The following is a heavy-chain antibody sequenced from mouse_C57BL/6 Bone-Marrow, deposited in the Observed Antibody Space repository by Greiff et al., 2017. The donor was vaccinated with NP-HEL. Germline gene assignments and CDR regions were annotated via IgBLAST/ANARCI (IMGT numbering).Heavy chain of an antibody. Sequence: EVHLVESGPGLVKPSQSLSLTCSVTGYSITSGYYWNWIRQFPGNKLEWMGYISYDGSNNYNPSLKNRISITRDTSKNQFFLKLNSVTTEDTATYYCAKRYYYGSRGYYAMDYWGQGTSVTVSS. J-gene: IGHJ4*01. CDR2: ISYDGSN. V-gene: IGHV3-6*01. CDR1: GYSITSGYY. D-gene: IGHD1-1*01. CDR3: AKRYYYGSRGYYAMDY.